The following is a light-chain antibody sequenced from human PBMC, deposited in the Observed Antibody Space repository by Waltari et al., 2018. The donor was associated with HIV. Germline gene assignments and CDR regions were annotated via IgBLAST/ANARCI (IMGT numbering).Light chain of an antibody. J-gene: IGLJ3*02. CDR1: SRDVGGYNY. CDR2: YVS. CDR3: SSYRSSSTWV. V-gene: IGLV2-14*03. Sequence: QSALTQPASVSGSPGQSITISCTGTSRDVGGYNYVSWYQQHPGKAPKLMIYYVSNRPPGVANLFSGSKHGNTASLTVSGLQAKSEADYYCSSYRSSSTWVFGGVTKLTVL.